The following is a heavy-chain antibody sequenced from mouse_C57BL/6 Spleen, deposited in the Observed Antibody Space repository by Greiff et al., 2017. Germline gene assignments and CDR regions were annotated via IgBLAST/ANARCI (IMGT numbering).Heavy chain of an antibody. CDR2: INPNNGGT. CDR3: ARGRLRRLAWFAY. D-gene: IGHD2-4*01. J-gene: IGHJ3*01. CDR1: GYTFTDYY. Sequence: VQLQQSGPELVKPGASVKISCKASGYTFTDYYMNWVKQSHGKSLEWIGDINPNNGGTSYNQKFKGKATLTVDKSSSTAYMELRSLTSEDSAVYYGARGRLRRLAWFAYWGQGTLVTVSA. V-gene: IGHV1-26*01.